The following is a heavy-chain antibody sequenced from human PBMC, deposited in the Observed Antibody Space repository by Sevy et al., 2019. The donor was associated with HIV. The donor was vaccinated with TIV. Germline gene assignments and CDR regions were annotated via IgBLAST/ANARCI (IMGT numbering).Heavy chain of an antibody. CDR3: ARGGYYYDNAAYYAFDS. V-gene: IGHV3-33*08. CDR1: GFTFNTHA. D-gene: IGHD3-22*01. CDR2: IWSDGAYQ. Sequence: GGSLRLSCAASGFTFNTHAMHWVRQAPGKGLEWVAIIWSDGAYQYHGDSVKGRFTISRDNSKNTLYLQMNSLRVEDTAVYCCARGGYYYDNAAYYAFDSWGQGTLVTVSS. J-gene: IGHJ4*02.